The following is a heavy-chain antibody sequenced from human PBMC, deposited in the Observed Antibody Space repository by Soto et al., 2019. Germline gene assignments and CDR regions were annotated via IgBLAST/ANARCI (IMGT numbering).Heavy chain of an antibody. CDR2: IYYSGST. CDR3: ARFYCTNGVCFFDY. D-gene: IGHD2-8*01. Sequence: SETLSLTCTVSGGSISSYYWSWIRQPPGKGLEWIGYIYYSGSTNYNPSLKSRVTISVDTSKNQFSLNLSSVTAADTAVYYCARFYCTNGVCFFDYWGQGTLVTVSS. V-gene: IGHV4-59*08. CDR1: GGSISSYY. J-gene: IGHJ4*02.